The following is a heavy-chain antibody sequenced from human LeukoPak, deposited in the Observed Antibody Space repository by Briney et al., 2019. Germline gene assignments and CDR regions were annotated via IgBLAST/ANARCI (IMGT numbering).Heavy chain of an antibody. Sequence: GSLRLSCAASGFTVSSNYMSWVRQAPGKGLEWIGSIYHSGSTYYNPSLKSRVTISVDTSKNQFSLKLGSVTAADTAVYYCARASGYCTNGVCYRGRFDYWGQGTLVTVSS. CDR1: GFTVSSNY. V-gene: IGHV4-38-2*01. D-gene: IGHD2-8*01. CDR3: ARASGYCTNGVCYRGRFDY. CDR2: IYHSGST. J-gene: IGHJ4*02.